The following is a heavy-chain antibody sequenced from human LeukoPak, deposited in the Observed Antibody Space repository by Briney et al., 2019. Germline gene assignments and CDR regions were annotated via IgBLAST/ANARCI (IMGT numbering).Heavy chain of an antibody. CDR1: GFTFTTYW. CDR2: INQDGTEK. V-gene: IGHV3-7*01. J-gene: IGHJ4*02. Sequence: GGSLRLSCAASGFTFTTYWMTWVRQAPGKGLEWVANINQDGTEKHYVDSVKGRFTISRDDAKNSLSLQMNSLRVEDTAVYYCAKVAKYYYGSETYYFFEHWGQGTPVTASS. CDR3: AKVAKYYYGSETYYFFEH. D-gene: IGHD3-10*01.